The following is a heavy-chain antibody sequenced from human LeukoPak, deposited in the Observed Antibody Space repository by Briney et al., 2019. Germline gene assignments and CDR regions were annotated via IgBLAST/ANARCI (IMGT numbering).Heavy chain of an antibody. D-gene: IGHD1-26*01. CDR3: ARDGPYSGSYYFDY. V-gene: IGHV3-7*01. Sequence: GRTLRLSCAASGFTLSSYWMSWVRQAPGKGLEWVANIKQDGSEKYYVDSVEGRFTISRDNAKHPLYLQMNSLRAEDTAVYYCARDGPYSGSYYFDYWGQGTLVTVPS. CDR1: GFTLSSYW. CDR2: IKQDGSEK. J-gene: IGHJ4*02.